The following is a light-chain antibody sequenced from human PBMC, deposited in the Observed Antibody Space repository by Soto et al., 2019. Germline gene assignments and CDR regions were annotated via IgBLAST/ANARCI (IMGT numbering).Light chain of an antibody. CDR1: ESMSNC. J-gene: IGKJ1*01. CDR2: GAS. V-gene: IGKV1-5*01. Sequence: DIQMTQSPSTLSASVGDRVTITCRASESMSNCLACYQQKPGRATKLLISGASSLQSGVPSRFSGSASGTEFTLTISSLQPDDIATYYCQQCHRYLTFGQGTKVDIK. CDR3: QQCHRYLT.